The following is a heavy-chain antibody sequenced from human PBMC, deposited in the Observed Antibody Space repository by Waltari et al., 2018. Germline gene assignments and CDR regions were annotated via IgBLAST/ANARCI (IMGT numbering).Heavy chain of an antibody. CDR2: INPNRGGT. Sequence: QVQLVQSGAEVKKPGASVKVSCKASGYTFTGYYMHWVRQAPGQGLEWMGRINPNRGGTNYAQKFQGRVTMTRDTSISTAYMELSSLRSDDTAVYYCARGGALRFLEWLYDFWGQGTLVTVSS. CDR3: ARGGALRFLEWLYDF. D-gene: IGHD3-3*01. CDR1: GYTFTGYY. J-gene: IGHJ4*02. V-gene: IGHV1-2*06.